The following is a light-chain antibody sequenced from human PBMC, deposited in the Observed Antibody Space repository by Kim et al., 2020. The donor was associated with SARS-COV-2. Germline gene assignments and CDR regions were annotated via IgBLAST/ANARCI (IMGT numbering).Light chain of an antibody. J-gene: IGKJ2*02. Sequence: EIVMTQSPATLSVSPGERATLSCRASQSVSSNLAWYQQKPGQAPRLLIYGASTRATGIPARFSGSGSGTEFTLTISSLKSEDFAVYYCQQYNNWRGTFGQGTKLEI. V-gene: IGKV3-15*01. CDR2: GAS. CDR1: QSVSSN. CDR3: QQYNNWRGT.